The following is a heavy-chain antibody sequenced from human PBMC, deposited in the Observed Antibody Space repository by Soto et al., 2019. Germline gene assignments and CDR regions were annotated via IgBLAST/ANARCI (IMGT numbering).Heavy chain of an antibody. J-gene: IGHJ4*02. Sequence: GGSLRLSCAASGFTFSSYGMHWVRQAPGKGLEWVAVIWYDGSNKYYADSVKGRFTISRDNSKNTLYLQMNSLRAEDTAVYYCARDPSQPPPPYYYDSSGAFAYWGQGTLVTVS. V-gene: IGHV3-33*01. D-gene: IGHD3-22*01. CDR1: GFTFSSYG. CDR3: ARDPSQPPPPYYYDSSGAFAY. CDR2: IWYDGSNK.